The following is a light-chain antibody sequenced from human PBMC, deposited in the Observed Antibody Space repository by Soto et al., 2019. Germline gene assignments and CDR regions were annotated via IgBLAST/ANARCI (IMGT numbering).Light chain of an antibody. CDR1: QSISSY. J-gene: IGKJ1*01. CDR2: AAS. Sequence: DIQMTQSPSILSASVGDRVTITCRASQSISSYLNWYQQKPGKAPKLLIYAASSLQSGVPSRFSGSGSGTEFTLTISGLQPEDSLTYYCQQAKSFPIPFGQGTKAAIK. V-gene: IGKV1-39*01. CDR3: QQAKSFPIP.